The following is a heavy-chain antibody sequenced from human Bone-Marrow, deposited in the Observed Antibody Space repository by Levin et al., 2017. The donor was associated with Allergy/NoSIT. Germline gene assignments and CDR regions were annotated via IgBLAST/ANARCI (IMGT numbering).Heavy chain of an antibody. D-gene: IGHD2-15*01. Sequence: SETLSLTCSVSGDFISNHYWNWIRQPAGKGLEWIGRIYDGGKPTYNLALKSRVTMSVDTSKNQYSLKLTSVSAADTAVYYCARSHSDPQSKKWSMLGDLGRGILVTVSS. V-gene: IGHV4-4*07. CDR3: ARSHSDPQSKKWSMLGD. J-gene: IGHJ4*02. CDR2: IYDGGKP. CDR1: GDFISNHY.